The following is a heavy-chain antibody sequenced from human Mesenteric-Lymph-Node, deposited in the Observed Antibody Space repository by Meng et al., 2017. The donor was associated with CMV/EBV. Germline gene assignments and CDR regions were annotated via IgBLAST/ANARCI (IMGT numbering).Heavy chain of an antibody. Sequence: GGSLRLSCAASGFTFSASGMHWVRQASGKGLVWVSRIGNKGNNYATAYAASVQGRFNISRDDSTNTAYLQMNSLKTEDTAVYYCTRDLLSGPNYWGQGTLVTVSS. CDR1: GFTFSASG. J-gene: IGHJ4*02. V-gene: IGHV3-73*01. D-gene: IGHD1-1*01. CDR3: TRDLLSGPNY. CDR2: IGNKGNNYAT.